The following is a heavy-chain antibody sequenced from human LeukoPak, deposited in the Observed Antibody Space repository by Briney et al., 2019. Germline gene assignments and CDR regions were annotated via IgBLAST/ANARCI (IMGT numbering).Heavy chain of an antibody. CDR1: GGSISSGDYY. D-gene: IGHD3-3*01. J-gene: IGHJ4*02. CDR3: AREGFWSGYADY. Sequence: SETLSLTCTVSGGSISSGDYYWSWIRQPPGKGLEWIGYIYYSGSTYYNPSLKSRVTISVDTSKNQLSLKLSSVTAADTAVYYCAREGFWSGYADYWGQGTLVTVSS. CDR2: IYYSGST. V-gene: IGHV4-30-4*08.